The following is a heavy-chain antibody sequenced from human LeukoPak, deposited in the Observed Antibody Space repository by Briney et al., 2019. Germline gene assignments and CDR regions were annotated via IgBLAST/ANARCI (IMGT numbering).Heavy chain of an antibody. V-gene: IGHV4-4*07. J-gene: IGHJ1*01. CDR1: GGSISSYY. D-gene: IGHD6-19*01. CDR3: ARDPPSSGWEGYFQH. CDR2: IYTSGST. Sequence: PSETLSLTCTVSGGSISSYYWSWIRQPAGKGLEWIGRIYTSGSTNYNPSLKSRVTMSVDTSKNQFSLKLSSVTAADTAVYYCARDPPSSGWEGYFQHWGQGTLVTVSS.